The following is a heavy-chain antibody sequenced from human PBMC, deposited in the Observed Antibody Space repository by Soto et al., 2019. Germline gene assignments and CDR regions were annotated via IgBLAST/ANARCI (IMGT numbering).Heavy chain of an antibody. D-gene: IGHD1-26*01. V-gene: IGHV4-59*02. CDR1: GASVSVFV. Sequence: PSWSLALTRTACGASVSVFVCGGIRKTPGKGREGIGYVCHSGSSNYNPSLKSRVTISVDTSKSQISLRLTSVTAADTAFYYSTRAPSLGASHIAYWGQATLLTVSS. CDR2: VCHSGSS. J-gene: IGHJ4*02. CDR3: TRAPSLGASHIAY.